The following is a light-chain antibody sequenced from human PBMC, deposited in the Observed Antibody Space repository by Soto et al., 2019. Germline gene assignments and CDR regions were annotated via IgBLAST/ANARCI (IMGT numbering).Light chain of an antibody. V-gene: IGLV8-61*01. CDR3: QVWDYSTDDVV. J-gene: IGLJ2*01. CDR2: NTN. CDR1: SGSVSTGHY. Sequence: QAVVTQEPSFSVSPAGTVPLTCALASGSVSTGHYPSWYKKIQGQAHRKLIYNTNIRSSGVPNRFSGSNSGNMATLTISRVEAGDEAVYHCQVWDYSTDDVVFGGGTKLTVL.